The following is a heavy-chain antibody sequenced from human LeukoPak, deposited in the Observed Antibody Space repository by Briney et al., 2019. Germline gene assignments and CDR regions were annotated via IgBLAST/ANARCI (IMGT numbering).Heavy chain of an antibody. J-gene: IGHJ4*02. D-gene: IGHD6-19*01. CDR2: ISPNNGNT. CDR3: ARDRDSSGWHVADY. Sequence: GASVKVSCKASGHTFSSYDITWVRQAPGQGLEWMGWISPNNGNTNYAQKFQGRVTMTTDTPTSTAYMEMRSLRSDDTAVYYCARDRDSSGWHVADYWGQGTLVTVSS. V-gene: IGHV1-18*01. CDR1: GHTFSSYD.